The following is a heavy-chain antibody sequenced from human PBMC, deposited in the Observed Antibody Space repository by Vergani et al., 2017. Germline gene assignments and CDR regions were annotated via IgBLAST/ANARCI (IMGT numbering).Heavy chain of an antibody. CDR1: GGSISSYY. CDR3: ARERATYGVYGMDV. V-gene: IGHV4-59*01. J-gene: IGHJ6*02. Sequence: QVQLQESGPGLVKPSETLSLTCTVSGGSISSYYWSWIRQPPGKGLEWIGYIFYSGSTNYNPSLKSRVTISVDTSKNQFSLKLSAVTAADTAVYYCARERATYGVYGMDVWGQGTTVTVSS. CDR2: IFYSGST. D-gene: IGHD4-17*01.